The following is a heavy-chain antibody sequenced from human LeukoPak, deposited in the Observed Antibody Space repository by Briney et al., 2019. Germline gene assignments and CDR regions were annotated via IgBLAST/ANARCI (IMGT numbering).Heavy chain of an antibody. CDR3: AKGQQLVLFGAFDI. J-gene: IGHJ3*02. V-gene: IGHV3-9*03. Sequence: PGGSLRLSCAASGFTFDDYAMHWVRQAPGKGLEWVSGISWNSGSIGYADSVKGRFTIPRDNAKNSLYLQMNSLRAEDMALYYCAKGQQLVLFGAFDIWGQGTMVTVSS. D-gene: IGHD6-13*01. CDR1: GFTFDDYA. CDR2: ISWNSGSI.